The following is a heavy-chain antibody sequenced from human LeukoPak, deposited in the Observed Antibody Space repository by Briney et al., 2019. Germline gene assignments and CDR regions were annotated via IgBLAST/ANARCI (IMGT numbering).Heavy chain of an antibody. D-gene: IGHD3-10*01. Sequence: GGSPRLSCAASGFTFSSYGMRWVRQAPGKGLEWVALISYDGSNKYYTDSVKGRFTISRDDSKNTLYLQMNSLRAEDTAMYYCAKVSVREWFGELPFDYWGQGTLVTVSS. J-gene: IGHJ4*02. CDR2: ISYDGSNK. V-gene: IGHV3-30*18. CDR3: AKVSVREWFGELPFDY. CDR1: GFTFSSYG.